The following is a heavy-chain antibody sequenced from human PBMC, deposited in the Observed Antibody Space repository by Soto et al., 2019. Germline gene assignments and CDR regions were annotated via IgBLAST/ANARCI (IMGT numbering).Heavy chain of an antibody. D-gene: IGHD3-16*01. J-gene: IGHJ4*02. Sequence: QVRLVQSGAEVKRPGSSVKLSCKVSGANSNSYSIAWVRQAPGQGLQWLGTIVPLSGTPNHAQQFQARVTITADKSTNKAYLELSWLRSEDPAIYYCSRDWRQMSRGGFFDYWGQGSLVTISS. V-gene: IGHV1-69*06. CDR2: IVPLSGTP. CDR3: SRDWRQMSRGGFFDY. CDR1: GANSNSYS.